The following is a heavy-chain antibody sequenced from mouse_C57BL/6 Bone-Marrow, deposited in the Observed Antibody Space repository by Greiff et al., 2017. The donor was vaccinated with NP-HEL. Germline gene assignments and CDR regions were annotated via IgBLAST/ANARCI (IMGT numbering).Heavy chain of an antibody. J-gene: IGHJ2*01. V-gene: IGHV1-66*01. CDR3: ARNYGSFDY. CDR2: IYPGSGNT. Sequence: QVQLQQSGPELVKPGASVKISCKASGYSFTSYYIHWVKQRPGQGLEWIGWIYPGSGNTKYNEKFNGKATLTADTSSSTAYMQLSSLTSEDSAVYYCARNYGSFDYWGQGTTLTVSS. D-gene: IGHD1-1*01. CDR1: GYSFTSYY.